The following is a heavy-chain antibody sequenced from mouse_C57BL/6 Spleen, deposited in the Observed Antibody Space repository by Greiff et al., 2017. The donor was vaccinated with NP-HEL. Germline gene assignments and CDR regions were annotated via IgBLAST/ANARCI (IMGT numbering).Heavy chain of an antibody. J-gene: IGHJ2*01. CDR2: ISYDGSN. D-gene: IGHD1-1*01. Sequence: EVQLQESGPGLVKPSQSLSLTCSVTGYSITSGYYWNWIRQFPGNKLEWMGYISYDGSNNYNPSLKNRISITRDTSKNQFFLKLNSVTTEDTATYYCARVVTTVVPHFDYWGQGTTLTVSS. V-gene: IGHV3-6*01. CDR3: ARVVTTVVPHFDY. CDR1: GYSITSGYY.